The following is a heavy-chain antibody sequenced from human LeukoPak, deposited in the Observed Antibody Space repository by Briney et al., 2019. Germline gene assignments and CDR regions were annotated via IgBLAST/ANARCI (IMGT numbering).Heavy chain of an antibody. J-gene: IGHJ4*02. Sequence: ASVKVSCKASGYTFTDYYLYWVRQAPGQGLEWMGWINPNSGGTNYAQKFQGRVTMTRDTSISTAYMELSGLRSDDTAVYYCARDGTSVMVDFDYWGQGTLVTVSS. CDR1: GYTFTDYY. CDR3: ARDGTSVMVDFDY. CDR2: INPNSGGT. D-gene: IGHD5-18*01. V-gene: IGHV1-2*02.